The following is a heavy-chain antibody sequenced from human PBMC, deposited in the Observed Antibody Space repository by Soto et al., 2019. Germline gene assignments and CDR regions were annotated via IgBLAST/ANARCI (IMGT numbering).Heavy chain of an antibody. D-gene: IGHD1-7*01. J-gene: IGHJ6*03. CDR1: GFTFSSYW. Sequence: EVQLVESGGGLVQPGGSLRLSCAASGFTFSSYWMHWVRQAPGKXXXXVXRINSDGSSTSYADSVKGRFTISRDXAXXXLXXXXXXXXXXXTAVYYCARVVGELLFPYYYYYMDVWGKGTTVTVSS. CDR2: INSDGSST. V-gene: IGHV3-74*01. CDR3: ARVVGELLFPYYYYYMDV.